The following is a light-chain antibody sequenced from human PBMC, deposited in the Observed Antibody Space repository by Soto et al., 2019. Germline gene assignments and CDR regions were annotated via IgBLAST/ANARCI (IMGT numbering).Light chain of an antibody. CDR2: GAS. Sequence: ETVMTQSPAPLSVSPGERATLSCRASQSVSSNLAWYQQKPGQAPRLLICGASIRATGIPARFSGSGSGTEFTLTISSLQSEDFADYYCQQYNNWPLTFGGGTKVEIK. CDR3: QQYNNWPLT. CDR1: QSVSSN. J-gene: IGKJ4*01. V-gene: IGKV3D-15*01.